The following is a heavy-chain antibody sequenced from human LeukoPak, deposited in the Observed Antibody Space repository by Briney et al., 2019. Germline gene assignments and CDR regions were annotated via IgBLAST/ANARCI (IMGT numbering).Heavy chain of an antibody. D-gene: IGHD4-23*01. J-gene: IGHJ4*02. CDR2: IYHTGST. Sequence: PSETLSLTCNVSGGSLSSHYWSWVRQSPEKGLEWIGQIYHTGSTHYNPSLRSRFAISVDTSKNKLFLNVKSVTAADTAVYYCAREGRWSMKYYFDFWGQGTLVIVSP. CDR3: AREGRWSMKYYFDF. V-gene: IGHV4-59*11. CDR1: GGSLSSHY.